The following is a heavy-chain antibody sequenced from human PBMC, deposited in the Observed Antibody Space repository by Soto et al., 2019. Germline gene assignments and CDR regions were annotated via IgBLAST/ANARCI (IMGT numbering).Heavy chain of an antibody. Sequence: VQLQESGRRLVKPSGTLSLTCVVSDGSISSGNWWTWVRQAPGKGMEWIGAIYESGSTYFNPSLESLVTMSMHTSVNHFSVRLSSVPAANTAVDYWARVALVTSLTLWYFSLRGRGSLVTVTS. CDR3: ARVALVTSLTLWYFSL. CDR2: IYESGST. CDR1: DGSISSGNW. D-gene: IGHD4-4*01. J-gene: IGHJ2*01. V-gene: IGHV4-4*02.